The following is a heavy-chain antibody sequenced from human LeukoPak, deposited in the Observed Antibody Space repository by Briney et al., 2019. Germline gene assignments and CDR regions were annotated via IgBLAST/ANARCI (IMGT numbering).Heavy chain of an antibody. CDR3: ARRPLRDYPEFDP. Sequence: PSETLSLTCTVSGGSISSYYWSWIRQPPGKGLEWIGYIYYSGSTNYNPSLKSRVTISVDTSKNQFSLKLSSVTAADTAVYYCARRPLRDYPEFDPWGQGTLVTVSS. CDR1: GGSISSYY. J-gene: IGHJ5*02. D-gene: IGHD3-3*01. V-gene: IGHV4-59*01. CDR2: IYYSGST.